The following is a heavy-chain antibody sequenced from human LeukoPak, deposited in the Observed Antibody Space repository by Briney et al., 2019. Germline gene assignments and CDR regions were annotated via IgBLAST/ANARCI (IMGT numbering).Heavy chain of an antibody. CDR3: ARSDRGYYDSLDH. CDR2: IWYDGSKK. CDR1: GFTLSSYG. Sequence: GGSLRLSCAASGFTLSSYGMHWVRQAPGKGLEGVALIWYDGSKKYYTDPVKGRFTISRDNANNTLYLQMNSLRAEDTAVYYCARSDRGYYDSLDHWGQGDLVTVSS. V-gene: IGHV3-33*01. J-gene: IGHJ4*02. D-gene: IGHD3-22*01.